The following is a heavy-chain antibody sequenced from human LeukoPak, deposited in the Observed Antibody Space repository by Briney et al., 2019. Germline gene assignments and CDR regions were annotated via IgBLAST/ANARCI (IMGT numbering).Heavy chain of an antibody. J-gene: IGHJ4*02. D-gene: IGHD6-13*01. V-gene: IGHV3-66*01. CDR2: IYSGGST. CDR1: GFTFSSYA. Sequence: GGSLRLSCAASGFTFSSYAMSWVRQAPGKGLEWVSVIYSGGSTHYAGSVKGRFTISRDNSKNTVYLQMNSLRAEDTAVYYCARAPYSSSWYFDYWGQGTLVTVSS. CDR3: ARAPYSSSWYFDY.